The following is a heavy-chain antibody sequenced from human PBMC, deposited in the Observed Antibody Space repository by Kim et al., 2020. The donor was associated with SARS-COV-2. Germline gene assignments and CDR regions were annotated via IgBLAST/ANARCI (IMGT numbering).Heavy chain of an antibody. CDR3: ARDSRTYYDSSGSDWGYSDY. CDR2: ISAYNGNT. J-gene: IGHJ4*02. Sequence: ASVKVSCKASGYTFTSYGISWVRQAPGQGLEWMGWISAYNGNTNYAQKLQGRVTMTTDTSTSTAYMELRSLRSDDTAVYYCARDSRTYYDSSGSDWGYSDYWGQGTLVTVSS. CDR1: GYTFTSYG. D-gene: IGHD3-22*01. V-gene: IGHV1-18*04.